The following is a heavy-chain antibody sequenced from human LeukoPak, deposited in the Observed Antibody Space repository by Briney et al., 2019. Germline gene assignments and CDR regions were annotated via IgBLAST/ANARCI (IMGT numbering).Heavy chain of an antibody. CDR3: ARAIAAAEVQIDY. J-gene: IGHJ4*02. D-gene: IGHD6-13*01. CDR2: IYYSGST. Sequence: SETLSLTCTVSGGSISSYYWSWIRQPPGKRLEWIGYIYYSGSTNYNPSLKSRVTISVDTSKNQFSLKLSSVTAADTAVYYCARAIAAAEVQIDYWGQGTLVTVSS. CDR1: GGSISSYY. V-gene: IGHV4-59*01.